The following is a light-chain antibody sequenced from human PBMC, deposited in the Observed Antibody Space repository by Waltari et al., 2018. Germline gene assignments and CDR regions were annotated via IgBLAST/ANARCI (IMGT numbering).Light chain of an antibody. CDR2: GAS. CDR3: HQYGSSPGT. J-gene: IGKJ2*02. V-gene: IGKV3-20*01. CDR1: QSVSSSY. Sequence: ETVLTQSPGTLSLSPGEGATLSCRASQSVSSSYLAWYQQKPGKAPRLLIYGASSRATGIPDRFSGSGSGTDFTLTIIRLETEDFAVYYCHQYGSSPGTFGQGTKLEIK.